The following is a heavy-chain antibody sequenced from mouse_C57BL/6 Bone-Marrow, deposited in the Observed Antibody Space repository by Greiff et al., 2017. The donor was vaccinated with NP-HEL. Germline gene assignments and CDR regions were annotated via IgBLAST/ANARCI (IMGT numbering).Heavy chain of an antibody. D-gene: IGHD2-14*01. CDR2: IDPNSGGT. CDR3: ARGYPRFAY. CDR1: GYTFTSYW. J-gene: IGHJ3*01. Sequence: QVQLKQPGAELVKPGASVKLSCKASGYTFTSYWMHWVKQRPGRGLEWIGRIDPNSGGTKYNEKFKSKATLTVDKPSSTAYLQLSSLTSADSAVYYCARGYPRFAYWGQGTLVTVSA. V-gene: IGHV1-72*01.